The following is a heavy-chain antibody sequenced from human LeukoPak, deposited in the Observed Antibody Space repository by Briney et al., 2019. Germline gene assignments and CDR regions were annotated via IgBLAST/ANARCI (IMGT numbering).Heavy chain of an antibody. CDR1: GYTFTSYY. Sequence: VASVKVSCKASGYTFTSYYMHWVRQAPGQGLEWMGIINPSGGSTSYAQKFQGRVTMTRDTSTSTVYMELSSLRSEDTAVYYCARDPHENSSGWPYYFDYWGQGTLVTVSS. CDR2: INPSGGST. V-gene: IGHV1-46*01. D-gene: IGHD6-19*01. CDR3: ARDPHENSSGWPYYFDY. J-gene: IGHJ4*02.